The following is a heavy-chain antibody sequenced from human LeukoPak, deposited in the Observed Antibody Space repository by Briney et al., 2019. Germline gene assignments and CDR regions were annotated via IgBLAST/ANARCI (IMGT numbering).Heavy chain of an antibody. V-gene: IGHV3-48*01. CDR1: GFIISGDS. CDR2: ISHDSGIK. CDR3: ARSLAWFGEYYYGMDV. Sequence: PGGSLRLSCAASGFIISGDSMNWVRQAPGKGLEWLAYISHDSGIKYYADSVRGRFTISRDNAKNSLYLQMHSLGAEDTAVYYCARSLAWFGEYYYGMDVWGQGTTVTVSS. J-gene: IGHJ6*02. D-gene: IGHD3-10*01.